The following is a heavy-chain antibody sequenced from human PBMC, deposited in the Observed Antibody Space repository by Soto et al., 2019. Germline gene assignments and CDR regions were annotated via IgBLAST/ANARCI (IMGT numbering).Heavy chain of an antibody. D-gene: IGHD1-26*01. J-gene: IGHJ4*02. CDR2: IRTKTNSYAT. Sequence: GGSLRLSCAASGFIFSGSAMHWVRQASGKGLEWVGRIRTKTNSYATAYGASVKGRFTISRDDSKNTAYLQMNSLKTEDTAVYYCTRPGGIVGATYFDYWGQGTLVTVSS. V-gene: IGHV3-73*01. CDR3: TRPGGIVGATYFDY. CDR1: GFIFSGSA.